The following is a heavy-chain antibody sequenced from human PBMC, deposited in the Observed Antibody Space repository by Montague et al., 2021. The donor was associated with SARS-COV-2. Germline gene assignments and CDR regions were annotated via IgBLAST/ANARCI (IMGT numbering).Heavy chain of an antibody. CDR1: GGSITNNIDY. V-gene: IGHV4-39*02. J-gene: IGHJ3*01. CDR2: IYYTGNT. D-gene: IGHD3-22*01. CDR3: ARLKRYFDSSGSPSSFDF. Sequence: SETLSLTRTVSGGSITNNIDYWAWIRQPPGKGLEWIGSIYYTGNTYYNPSLKSRVTISVVTFKNHFTLKLSSVTAAETAVYYCARLKRYFDSSGSPSSFDFWGQGTKVTVSS.